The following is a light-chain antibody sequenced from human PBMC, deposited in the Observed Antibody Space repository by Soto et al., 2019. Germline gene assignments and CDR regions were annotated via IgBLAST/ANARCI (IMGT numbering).Light chain of an antibody. CDR1: PSVPNY. V-gene: IGKV3-11*01. Sequence: EIALTQSQTTLSLSQGERATLSCRASPSVPNYVAWYQQKPGQAPRLLIYGAFNRATGIPARFSGSGSGADFTLTISSLEPEDFAIYYCQQRNTWPPVTFGQGTRLEI. CDR3: QQRNTWPPVT. J-gene: IGKJ5*01. CDR2: GAF.